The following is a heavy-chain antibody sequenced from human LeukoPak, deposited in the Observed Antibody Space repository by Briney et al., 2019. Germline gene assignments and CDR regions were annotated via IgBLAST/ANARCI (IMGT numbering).Heavy chain of an antibody. CDR2: IYYSGST. Sequence: PSETLSLTCTVSGGSISSSSYYWGWIRQPPGKGLEWIGSIYYSGSTYYNPSLKSRVTISVDTSKNQFSLKLSSVTAADTAVYYCASVQPSYGYYFDYWGQGTLVTVSS. V-gene: IGHV4-39*07. D-gene: IGHD5-18*01. J-gene: IGHJ4*02. CDR3: ASVQPSYGYYFDY. CDR1: GGSISSSSYY.